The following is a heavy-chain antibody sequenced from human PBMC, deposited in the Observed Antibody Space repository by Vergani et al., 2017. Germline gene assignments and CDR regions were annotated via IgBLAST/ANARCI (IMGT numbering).Heavy chain of an antibody. D-gene: IGHD4-23*01. J-gene: IGHJ4*02. CDR2: ISYNGDRS. CDR1: GFTFNDYG. Sequence: EVQLVGSGGSLVRPGGSLRLSCAVSGFTFNDYGMTWVRQTPGKGLEWVSSISYNGDRSTYRDSVKGRFSVSRAIAKDYLYLQMNNLRAEDTALYYCATDENYGGQDFDSWRQGTLVTVSS. V-gene: IGHV3-20*04. CDR3: ATDENYGGQDFDS.